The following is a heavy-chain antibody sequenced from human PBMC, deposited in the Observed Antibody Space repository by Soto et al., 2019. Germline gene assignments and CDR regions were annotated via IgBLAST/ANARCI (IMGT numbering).Heavy chain of an antibody. Sequence: SSETLSLTCAVYGGSFSGYYWSWIRQPPGKGLEWIGEINHSGSTNYNPSLKSRVTISVDTSKNQFSLKLSSVTAADTAVYYCARGPRRGVVVVVAAFFDYWGQGTLVTVSS. J-gene: IGHJ4*02. D-gene: IGHD2-15*01. CDR3: ARGPRRGVVVVVAAFFDY. CDR2: INHSGST. CDR1: GGSFSGYY. V-gene: IGHV4-34*01.